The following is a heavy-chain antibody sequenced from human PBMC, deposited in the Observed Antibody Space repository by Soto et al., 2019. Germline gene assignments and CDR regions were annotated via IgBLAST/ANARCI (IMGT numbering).Heavy chain of an antibody. V-gene: IGHV4-59*01. D-gene: IGHD3-3*01. CDR1: GGSMSPFY. CDR2: IYYSGNT. CDR3: ARGVYDYWSGYYAGSGLDV. Sequence: QVQLLESGPGLLKPSETLSLTCSVSGGSMSPFYWSWIRQSPRKGLEWIGYIYYSGNTNYNPSLKSRVPISVDTTKDQFSLRLSSVTAADSAVYYCARGVYDYWSGYYAGSGLDVWGQGTTVIVSS. J-gene: IGHJ6*02.